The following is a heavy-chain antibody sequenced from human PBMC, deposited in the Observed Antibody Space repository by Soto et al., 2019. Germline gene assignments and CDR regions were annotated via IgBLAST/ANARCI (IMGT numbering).Heavy chain of an antibody. D-gene: IGHD3-22*01. J-gene: IGHJ6*02. CDR1: GFTFSSYA. CDR3: AKEGEDSGFYYYYYFGMDV. Sequence: GGSLRLSCAASGFTFSSYAMSWVRQAPGKGLEWVSATSGSGASTYSADSVKGRFTISRDNSKNTLYLQMNSLRAGDTAVYYCAKEGEDSGFYYYYYFGMDVWGQGTTVTVSS. CDR2: TSGSGAST. V-gene: IGHV3-23*01.